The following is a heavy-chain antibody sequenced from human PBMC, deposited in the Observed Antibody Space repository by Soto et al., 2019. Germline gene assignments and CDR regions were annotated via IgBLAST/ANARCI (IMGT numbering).Heavy chain of an antibody. V-gene: IGHV4-4*02. D-gene: IGHD3-3*01. CDR3: ATRITVFGLLIPPFDP. CDR2: IYHSGST. CDR1: GGSISSSNW. Sequence: NPSETLSLTCAVSGGSISSSNWWSWVRQPPGKGLEWIGEIYHSGSTNYNPSLKSRVTISVDKSKNQFSLRLSSVTAADTAIYYCATRITVFGLLIPPFDPWGQGTQVTVSS. J-gene: IGHJ5*02.